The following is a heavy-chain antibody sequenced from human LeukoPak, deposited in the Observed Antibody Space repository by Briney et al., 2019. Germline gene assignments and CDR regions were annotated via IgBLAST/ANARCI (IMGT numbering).Heavy chain of an antibody. J-gene: IGHJ3*02. Sequence: SETLSLTCTVSGGSIRSYQWSWIRQPPGKGLEWIGYIYSSETTEYKPSLKSRVAISADTSKNQFSLKLASVTAADTAIYYCARRNDFDIWGQGTMVTVSS. CDR2: IYSSETT. CDR1: GGSIRSYQ. CDR3: ARRNDFDI. V-gene: IGHV4-4*08.